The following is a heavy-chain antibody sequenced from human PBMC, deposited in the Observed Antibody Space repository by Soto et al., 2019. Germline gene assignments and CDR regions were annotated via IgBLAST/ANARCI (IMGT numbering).Heavy chain of an antibody. CDR3: GRQSGDNYGQHDY. J-gene: IGHJ4*02. Sequence: SETLSLTCTVSGGSISSYYWGWIRQPPGKGLEWIGSLYYSGSTYYNPSLKSRVTISVDTSKNQFSLRLSSVTAADTAVYYCGRQSGDNYGQHDYWGQRTLVTVSS. CDR1: GGSISSYY. V-gene: IGHV4-39*01. CDR2: LYYSGST. D-gene: IGHD5-18*01.